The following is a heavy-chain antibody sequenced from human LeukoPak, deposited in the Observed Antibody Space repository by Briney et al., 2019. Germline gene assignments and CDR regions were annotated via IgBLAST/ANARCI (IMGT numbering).Heavy chain of an antibody. D-gene: IGHD6-13*01. CDR3: ARISSSWYYFDY. CDR2: INPKSGGT. J-gene: IGHJ4*02. Sequence: ASVKVSCKASGYTFTGYYMHWVRQAAGQGLEWMGRINPKSGGTNYAQKYQGRVTMTSDTSISTAYMELSRLRSDDTAVYYCARISSSWYYFDYWGQGTLVTVSS. CDR1: GYTFTGYY. V-gene: IGHV1-2*06.